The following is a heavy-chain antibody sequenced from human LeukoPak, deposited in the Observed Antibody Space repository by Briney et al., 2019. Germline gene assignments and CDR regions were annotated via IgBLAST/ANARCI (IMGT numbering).Heavy chain of an antibody. D-gene: IGHD2-2*01. J-gene: IGHJ4*02. CDR3: ARVSCSSTSCYVGYSYGSSYFDY. Sequence: GGSLRLSCAASGFTVSSNYMSWVRQAPGKGLEWVSVIYSGGSTYYADSVKGRFTISRDNSKNTLYLQMNSLRAEDTAVYYCARVSCSSTSCYVGYSYGSSYFDYWGQGTLVTVSS. V-gene: IGHV3-66*01. CDR2: IYSGGST. CDR1: GFTVSSNY.